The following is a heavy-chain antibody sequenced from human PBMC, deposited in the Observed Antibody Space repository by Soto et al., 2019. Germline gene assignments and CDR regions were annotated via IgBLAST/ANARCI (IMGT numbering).Heavy chain of an antibody. V-gene: IGHV3-43*01. CDR2: ISWDGGST. D-gene: IGHD6-19*01. CDR3: AKAVNSQWLAPGMDV. CDR1: GFTFDDYT. Sequence: GGSLRLSCAASGFTFDDYTMHWVRQAPGKGLEWVSLISWDGGSTYYADSVKGRFTISRDNSKNSLYLQMNSLRTEDTALYYCAKAVNSQWLAPGMDVWGQGTTVTVSS. J-gene: IGHJ6*02.